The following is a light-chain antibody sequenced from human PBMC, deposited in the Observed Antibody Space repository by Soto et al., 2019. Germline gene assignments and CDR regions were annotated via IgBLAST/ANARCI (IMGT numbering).Light chain of an antibody. Sequence: QLAQSPSFLSASAGDRVTITCRASQGISTAVAWYQQKPGKAPKLLIYDASSLQSGVSSRFSGSGSGTDFTLTISGLQPEDVATYYCQQFNDYPPAFGQGTRLEIK. CDR3: QQFNDYPPA. J-gene: IGKJ5*01. V-gene: IGKV1D-13*01. CDR1: QGISTA. CDR2: DAS.